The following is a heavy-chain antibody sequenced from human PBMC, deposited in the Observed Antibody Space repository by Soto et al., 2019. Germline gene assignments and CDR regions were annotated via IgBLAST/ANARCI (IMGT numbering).Heavy chain of an antibody. D-gene: IGHD6-6*01. CDR2: IYWSGDE. CDR3: ARGIATRPVFAFDV. CDR1: GFSLTTSGVG. V-gene: IGHV2-5*01. J-gene: IGHJ3*01. Sequence: QYTLMESGPTLVKPTQTLTLTCSFSGFSLTTSGVGVGWVRQPPGKALEWLAHIYWSGDEHYRPSLKSRLSITKDTSKNQVVLTMTNIDPVDTATYYCARGIATRPVFAFDVWGQGTVVTVSS.